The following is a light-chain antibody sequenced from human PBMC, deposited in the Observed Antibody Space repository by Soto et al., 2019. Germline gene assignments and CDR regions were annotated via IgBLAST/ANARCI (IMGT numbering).Light chain of an antibody. J-gene: IGKJ1*01. Sequence: EIAMTQSPATLSSSQGERVTLSCRASQSVSSFLAWYQQKPGQAPRLLIYDASSRAAGIPARFSGTGSGKDFTLTSSRLEHEVFTDYFCQQRSSWWTFGQGTKVEIK. CDR3: QQRSSWWT. CDR1: QSVSSF. CDR2: DAS. V-gene: IGKV3-11*01.